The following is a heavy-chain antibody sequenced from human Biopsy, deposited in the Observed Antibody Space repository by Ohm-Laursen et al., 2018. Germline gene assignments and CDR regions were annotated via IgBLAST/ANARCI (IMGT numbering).Heavy chain of an antibody. Sequence: SDTLSLTCADSGGSISNYFWTWIRQPPGKGLEWIGYFRFEDRTSYNSSLKSRVTISADTSKNQFSLRLSSVTAADTAVYYCALGGGSYVNFDYWGQGTLVTVSS. CDR2: FRFEDRT. CDR1: GGSISNYF. V-gene: IGHV4-59*07. CDR3: ALGGGSYVNFDY. J-gene: IGHJ4*02. D-gene: IGHD1-26*01.